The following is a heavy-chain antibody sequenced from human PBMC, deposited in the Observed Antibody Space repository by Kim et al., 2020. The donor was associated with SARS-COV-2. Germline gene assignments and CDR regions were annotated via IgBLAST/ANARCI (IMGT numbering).Heavy chain of an antibody. D-gene: IGHD1-26*01. CDR3: ARGIVGATLIKYYFDY. Sequence: SLKSRVTISVDTSKYQFSLKLSSVTAADTAVYYCARGIVGATLIKYYFDYWGQGTLVTVSS. J-gene: IGHJ4*02. V-gene: IGHV4-34*01.